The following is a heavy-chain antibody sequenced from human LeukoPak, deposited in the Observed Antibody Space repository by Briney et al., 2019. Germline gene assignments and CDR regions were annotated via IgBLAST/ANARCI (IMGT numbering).Heavy chain of an antibody. Sequence: NTSETLSLTCTVSGGSISSYYWSWIRQPPGKGLEWIGYIYYSGSTNYNPSLKSRVTISVDTSKNQFSLKLSSVTAADTAVYYCARGEAVLHSWGQGTLVTVSS. V-gene: IGHV4-59*12. J-gene: IGHJ4*02. D-gene: IGHD1-26*01. CDR3: ARGEAVLHS. CDR2: IYYSGST. CDR1: GGSISSYY.